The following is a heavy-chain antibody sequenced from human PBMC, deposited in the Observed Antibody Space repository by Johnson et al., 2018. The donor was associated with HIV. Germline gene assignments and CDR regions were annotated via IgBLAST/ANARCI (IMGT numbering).Heavy chain of an antibody. CDR3: ARDTDSSSWYTGPDAFDI. D-gene: IGHD6-13*01. V-gene: IGHV3-30*02. J-gene: IGHJ3*02. CDR2: IWYDDSNE. Sequence: QVQLVESGGGVVQPGGSLRLSCAASGFTFSSYGMHWVRQAPGKWLEWVAFIWYDDSNEYYGESVKGRFTISRDNSKNTLYLQMSILRAEDTAVYYCARDTDSSSWYTGPDAFDIWGQGTMVTVSS. CDR1: GFTFSSYG.